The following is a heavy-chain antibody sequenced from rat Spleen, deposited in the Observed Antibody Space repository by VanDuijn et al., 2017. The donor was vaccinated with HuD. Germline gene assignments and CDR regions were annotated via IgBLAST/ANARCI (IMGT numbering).Heavy chain of an antibody. D-gene: IGHD1-9*01. CDR1: GFTLSDVY. Sequence: EVQLVESDGDLGQPGRSQQLTCAASGFTLSDVYMARVRQAPTRALEWVGSISTSGGSTYYRDSVKGRFTISRDNAKSTLYLQMGSLRSEDTATYYCARRHYGYTDYFDYWGQGVMVTVSS. CDR3: ARRHYGYTDYFDY. V-gene: IGHV5-25*01. CDR2: ISTSGGST. J-gene: IGHJ2*01.